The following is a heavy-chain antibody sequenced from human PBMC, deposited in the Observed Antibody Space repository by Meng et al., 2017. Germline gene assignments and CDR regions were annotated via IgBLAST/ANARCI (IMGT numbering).Heavy chain of an antibody. J-gene: IGHJ3*02. CDR1: GYTFTSYD. CDR3: ARGPEGPPYYDFWSGYYTAVDAFDI. CDR2: MNPNSGNT. V-gene: IGHV1-8*01. Sequence: ASVTVSCKASGYTFTSYDINWVRQATGQGLEWMGWMNPNSGNTGYAQKFQGRVTMTRNTSISTAYMELSSLRSEDTAVYYCARGPEGPPYYDFWSGYYTAVDAFDIWGQGTMVTFSS. D-gene: IGHD3-3*01.